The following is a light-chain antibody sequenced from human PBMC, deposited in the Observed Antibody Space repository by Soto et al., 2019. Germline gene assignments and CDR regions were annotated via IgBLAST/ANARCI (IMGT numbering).Light chain of an antibody. CDR2: DAS. V-gene: IGKV1-5*01. CDR3: QHYNTYPLT. Sequence: DIQMTQSPSTLSASVGDRVTITCRASQIIGTWLAWYQQKPGKAPKLLIYDASNLETGVPSRFSGSRSGTEFTLTISSLQPEDLATYYCQHYNTYPLTFGGGTKVELK. J-gene: IGKJ4*01. CDR1: QIIGTW.